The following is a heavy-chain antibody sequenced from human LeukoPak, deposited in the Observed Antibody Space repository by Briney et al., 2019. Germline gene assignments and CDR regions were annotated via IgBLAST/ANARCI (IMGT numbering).Heavy chain of an antibody. CDR3: AKDHSSGPFYYYMDV. CDR1: GFTFGDYA. V-gene: IGHV3-43D*03. D-gene: IGHD3-22*01. CDR2: INWDGGSS. Sequence: PGGSLRLSCAASGFTFGDYAMHWVRHAPGKGLEWVSLINWDGGSSNYADSVKGRFTISRDNSKNSLFLQMNSLRSEDTALYFCAKDHSSGPFYYYMDVWGKGTTVTVSS. J-gene: IGHJ6*03.